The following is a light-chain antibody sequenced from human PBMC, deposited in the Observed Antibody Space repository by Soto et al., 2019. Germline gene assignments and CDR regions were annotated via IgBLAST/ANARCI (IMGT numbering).Light chain of an antibody. CDR2: GAS. J-gene: IGKJ2*01. CDR3: LQHNAYPFT. Sequence: DIQMTQSPSALSASVGDRVTITCRASQGISNYLAWFQQKPGQGPKRLIYGASNLQSGVPPRFRGSGSETEFTLTISNLQPEDIATYYCLQHNAYPFTFGQWTKVDIK. CDR1: QGISNY. V-gene: IGKV1-17*03.